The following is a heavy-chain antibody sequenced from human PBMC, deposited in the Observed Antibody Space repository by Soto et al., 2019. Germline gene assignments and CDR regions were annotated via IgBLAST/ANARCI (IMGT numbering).Heavy chain of an antibody. CDR3: ASEFCTGGSCYSRIFDY. J-gene: IGHJ4*01. CDR1: GFTFNTYA. V-gene: IGHV3-21*04. D-gene: IGHD2-15*01. Sequence: LRLSCAASGFTFNTYAMHWVRQSPGKGLEWVAFISSGSDYIYYADSVRGRFTISRDNAESSLFLHMNSLRDDDTALYYCASEFCTGGSCYSRIFDYWGRGALVTVCS. CDR2: ISSGSDYI.